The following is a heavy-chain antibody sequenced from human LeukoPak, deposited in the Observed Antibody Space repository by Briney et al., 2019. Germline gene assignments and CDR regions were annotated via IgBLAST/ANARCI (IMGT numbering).Heavy chain of an antibody. CDR1: GYTFTSYG. CDR3: ARIVVVPAAYGGIAARPADY. V-gene: IGHV1-18*01. D-gene: IGHD2-2*01. Sequence: GASVKVSCKASGYTFTSYGISWVRQAPGQGLEWMGWISAYNGNTNYAQELQGRVTMTTDTSTSTAYMELRSLRSDDTAVYYCARIVVVPAAYGGIAARPADYWGQGTLVTVSS. CDR2: ISAYNGNT. J-gene: IGHJ4*02.